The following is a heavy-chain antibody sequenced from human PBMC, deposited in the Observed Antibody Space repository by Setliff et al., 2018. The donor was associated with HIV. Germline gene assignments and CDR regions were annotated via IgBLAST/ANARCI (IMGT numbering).Heavy chain of an antibody. D-gene: IGHD3-10*01. CDR1: GFTFSTHE. CDR3: TRLYGSGSPY. V-gene: IGHV3-73*01. Sequence: GGSLRLSCAASGFTFSTHEMNWVRQTPGKGLEWVSYISASGRSKANSYATAYAASVKGRFTISRDDSKNTACLQMNSPKTEDTAVYYCTRLYGSGSPYWGQGTLVTVS. J-gene: IGHJ4*02. CDR2: GRSKANSYAT.